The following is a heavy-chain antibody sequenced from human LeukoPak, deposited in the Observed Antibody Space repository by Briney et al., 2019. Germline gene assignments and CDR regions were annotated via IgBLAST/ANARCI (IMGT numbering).Heavy chain of an antibody. CDR1: GFTFSSYW. CDR3: AGGPYLSD. V-gene: IGHV3-74*01. J-gene: IGHJ4*02. CDR2: ITGDASDT. Sequence: GGSLRLSCAASGFTFSSYWMHWVCQAPGEGLIWVSRITGDASDTSYADSVKGRFTISRDNAKNTVELQMHSPRVDDTAVYFCAGGPYLSDWGQGTLVTVSP. D-gene: IGHD2/OR15-2a*01.